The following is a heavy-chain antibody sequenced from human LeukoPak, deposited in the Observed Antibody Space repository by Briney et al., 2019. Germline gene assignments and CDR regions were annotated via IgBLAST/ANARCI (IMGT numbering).Heavy chain of an antibody. CDR3: AREPLGGVTFDY. D-gene: IGHD2-21*02. V-gene: IGHV4-59*01. CDR1: GGSISSYY. CDR2: IYYSGST. J-gene: IGHJ4*02. Sequence: PSETLSLTCTVSGGSISSYYWSWIRQPPGKGLEWIGYIYYSGSTNYNPSLKSRVTISVDTSKNQFSLKLSSVTAADTAVYYCAREPLGGVTFDYWGQGTLVTVSS.